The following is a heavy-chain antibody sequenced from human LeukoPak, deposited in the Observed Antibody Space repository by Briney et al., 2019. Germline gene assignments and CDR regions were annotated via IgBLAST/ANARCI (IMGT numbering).Heavy chain of an antibody. J-gene: IGHJ6*03. V-gene: IGHV1-69*02. CDR3: ARVKGYYYYYMDV. CDR1: GGTFSSYT. Sequence: SVKVSCKASGGTFSSYTISWVRQAPGQGLEWMGRIIPILGIANYAQKFQGRVTITADKSTSTAYMELSSLRSEDPAVYYCARVKGYYYYYMDVWGKGTTVTVSS. CDR2: IIPILGIA.